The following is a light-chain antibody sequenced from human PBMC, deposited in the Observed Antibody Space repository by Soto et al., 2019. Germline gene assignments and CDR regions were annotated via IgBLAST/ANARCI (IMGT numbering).Light chain of an antibody. Sequence: NFMLTRPHSVSESPGKTVTISCTRSSGSIASNYVQWYQQRPGSAPTTVIYEDHQRPSGIPDRFSGSIDRSSNSAPLTISGLKSEDEADNYCHSYDSVNQVFSGGTKATVL. J-gene: IGLJ3*02. CDR3: HSYDSVNQV. V-gene: IGLV6-57*03. CDR1: SGSIASNY. CDR2: EDH.